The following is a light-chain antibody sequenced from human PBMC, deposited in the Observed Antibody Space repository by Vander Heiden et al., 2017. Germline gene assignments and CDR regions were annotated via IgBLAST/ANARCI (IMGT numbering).Light chain of an antibody. J-gene: IGKJ1*01. CDR3: QQYGSSPPWT. Sequence: EIVLTQSPGPTPLSPGESATLSCRASQSVSSSYLAWYQQKPGQAPRLLIYGASSRATGIPDRFSGSGSGTDFTLTISRLEPEDFAVYYCQQYGSSPPWTFGQGTKVEIK. V-gene: IGKV3-20*01. CDR1: QSVSSSY. CDR2: GAS.